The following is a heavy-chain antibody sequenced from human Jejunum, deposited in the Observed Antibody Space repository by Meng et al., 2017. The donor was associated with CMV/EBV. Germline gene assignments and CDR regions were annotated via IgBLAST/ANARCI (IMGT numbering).Heavy chain of an antibody. CDR2: IKQDGSEK. V-gene: IGHV3-7*01. J-gene: IGHJ5*02. CDR1: FTFRNHW. Sequence: FTFRNHWMSWVRQVSGKGLEWVANIKQDGSEKYYVDSVKGRFTISRDNAKNSLYLRMNSLRAEDTAVYYCARGASIASRNNWFDPWGQGTLVTVSS. CDR3: ARGASIASRNNWFDP. D-gene: IGHD6-6*01.